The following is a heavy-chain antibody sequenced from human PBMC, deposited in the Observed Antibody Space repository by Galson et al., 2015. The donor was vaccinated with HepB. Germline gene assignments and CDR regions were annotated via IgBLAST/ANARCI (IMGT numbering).Heavy chain of an antibody. D-gene: IGHD2-2*01. J-gene: IGHJ6*02. V-gene: IGHV3-30-3*01. CDR1: GFTFSSYA. CDR2: ISYDGSNK. CDR3: ARDGGDVVVVPAADSRVDYYYYGMDV. Sequence: SLRLSCAASGFTFSSYAMHWVRQAPGKGLEWVAVISYDGSNKYYADSVKGRFTISRDNSKNTLYLQMNSLRAEDTAVYYCARDGGDVVVVPAADSRVDYYYYGMDVWGQGTTVTVSS.